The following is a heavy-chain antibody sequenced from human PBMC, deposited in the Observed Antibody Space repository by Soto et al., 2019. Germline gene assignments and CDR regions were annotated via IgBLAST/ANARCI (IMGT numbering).Heavy chain of an antibody. Sequence: GGSLRLSCTAAGFTFGDFNINWYRQAPGKGLEFVGFIRARADGGTTEYAASMKGRFTISRDDSKSIAYLQINSLKIEDTALYYCARDWRAVKKDFDYWGQGPLVTVPT. V-gene: IGHV3-49*03. CDR2: IRARADGGTT. J-gene: IGHJ4*02. CDR3: ARDWRAVKKDFDY. D-gene: IGHD3-10*01. CDR1: GFTFGDFN.